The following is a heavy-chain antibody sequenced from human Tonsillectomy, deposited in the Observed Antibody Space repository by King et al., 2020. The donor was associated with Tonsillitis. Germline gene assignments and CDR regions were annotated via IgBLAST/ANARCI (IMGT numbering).Heavy chain of an antibody. D-gene: IGHD2-8*01. J-gene: IGHJ4*02. CDR1: GFTFDDYG. CDR2: INWNGGST. Sequence: VQLVESGGGVVRPGGSLRLSCAASGFTFDDYGMNWVRQAPGKGLEWVSGINWNGGSTGYADSVKGRVTISRDNAKNSLYLQMNSLRAEDTALYYCARNSTYCTNGVCSSYFDYWGQGTLVTVSS. V-gene: IGHV3-20*04. CDR3: ARNSTYCTNGVCSSYFDY.